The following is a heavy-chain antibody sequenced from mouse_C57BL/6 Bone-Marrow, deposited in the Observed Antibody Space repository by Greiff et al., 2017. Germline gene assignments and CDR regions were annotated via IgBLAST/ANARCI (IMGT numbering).Heavy chain of an antibody. D-gene: IGHD1-1*01. CDR3: ARRGRYGSRFAY. CDR1: GYAFTNYL. Sequence: VQLQQSGAELVRPGTSVKVSCKASGYAFTNYLIEWVKQRPGQGLEWIGVINPGSGGTNYNEKFKGKATLTADKSSSTAYMQLSSLTSEDSAVYFCARRGRYGSRFAYWGQGTLVTVSA. CDR2: INPGSGGT. V-gene: IGHV1-54*01. J-gene: IGHJ3*01.